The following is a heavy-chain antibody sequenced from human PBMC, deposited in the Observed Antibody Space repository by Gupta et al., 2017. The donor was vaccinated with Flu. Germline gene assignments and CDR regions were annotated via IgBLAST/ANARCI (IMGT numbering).Heavy chain of an antibody. D-gene: IGHD2-2*02. Sequence: EVQLVESGGGLVKPGGSLRLSCAASGFTFSSYSMNWVRQAPGKGLEWVSSISSSSSYIYYADSVKGRFTISRDNAKNSLYLQMNSLRAEDTAVYYCARDLDDNGVPAAITYYYYYYMDVWGKGTTVTVSS. J-gene: IGHJ6*03. CDR3: ARDLDDNGVPAAITYYYYYYMDV. V-gene: IGHV3-21*01. CDR2: ISSSSSYI. CDR1: GFTFSSYS.